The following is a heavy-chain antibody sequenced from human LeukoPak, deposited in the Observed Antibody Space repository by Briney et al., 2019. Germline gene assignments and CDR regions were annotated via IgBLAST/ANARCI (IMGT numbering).Heavy chain of an antibody. CDR3: AAVLLWFGESINWFDP. D-gene: IGHD3-10*01. CDR1: GGSISSYY. Sequence: PSETLSLTCTVSGGSISSYYWSWIRQPPGKGLEWIGYIYYSGSTNYNPSLKSRVTISVDTSKNQFSLKLSSVTAADTAVYYCAAVLLWFGESINWFDPWGQGTLVTVSS. CDR2: IYYSGST. V-gene: IGHV4-59*12. J-gene: IGHJ5*02.